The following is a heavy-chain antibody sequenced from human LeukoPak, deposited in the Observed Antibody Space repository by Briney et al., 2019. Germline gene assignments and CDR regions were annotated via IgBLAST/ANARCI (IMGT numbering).Heavy chain of an antibody. CDR1: GGSISSSSYY. V-gene: IGHV4-39*01. CDR2: IYYSGST. D-gene: IGHD6-19*01. J-gene: IGHJ6*02. CDR3: ARGSRIAVAGFLYYYYGMDV. Sequence: SETLSLTCTVSGGSISSSSYYWGWIRQPPGKGLEWIGSIYYSGSTYYNPSLKSRVTISVDTSKNQFSLKLSSVTAADTAVYYCARGSRIAVAGFLYYYYGMDVWGQGTTVTVSS.